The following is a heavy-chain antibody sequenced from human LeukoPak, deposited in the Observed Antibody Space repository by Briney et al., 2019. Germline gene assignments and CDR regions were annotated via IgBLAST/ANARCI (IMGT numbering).Heavy chain of an antibody. CDR2: IYYSGTT. CDR3: ARGTGFYDSSGHYYWGYFDS. CDR1: GGSISSHY. D-gene: IGHD3-22*01. Sequence: PWETLSLTCTVSGGSISSHYWSWFRQTPGERPEWIAFIYYSGTTNYNPSLKGRVTISIDSSKNQFSLRLSSETAADTAIYYCARGTGFYDSSGHYYWGYFDSWGQGTLVPVSS. V-gene: IGHV4-59*11. J-gene: IGHJ4*02.